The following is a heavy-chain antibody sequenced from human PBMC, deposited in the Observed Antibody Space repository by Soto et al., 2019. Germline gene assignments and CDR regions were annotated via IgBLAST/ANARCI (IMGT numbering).Heavy chain of an antibody. CDR3: AKDKPGTTSFDY. D-gene: IGHD1-1*01. Sequence: GGSLRLSCAASGFTISSNAMYWVRQAPGKGLEWVSGISDRGDTTHYADSVRGRFTISRDTSKNTLYLQLNTLRADDTAVYYCAKDKPGTTSFDYWGQGTLVTVSS. CDR2: ISDRGDTT. V-gene: IGHV3-23*01. J-gene: IGHJ4*02. CDR1: GFTISSNA.